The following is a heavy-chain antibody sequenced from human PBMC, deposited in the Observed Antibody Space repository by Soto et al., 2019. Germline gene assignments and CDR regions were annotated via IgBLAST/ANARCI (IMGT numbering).Heavy chain of an antibody. CDR3: ARRHLRGVGPDY. CDR2: INWNGGST. Sequence: EVQLVESGGGVVRPGGSLRLSCAGYGFTFDDHGMTWVRQAPGKGLEWVSGINWNGGSTGYADSVKGRFTISRDNAKNSLYLQMNSLRAEDTALYHCARRHLRGVGPDYWGQGTRVTVSS. J-gene: IGHJ4*02. V-gene: IGHV3-20*01. CDR1: GFTFDDHG.